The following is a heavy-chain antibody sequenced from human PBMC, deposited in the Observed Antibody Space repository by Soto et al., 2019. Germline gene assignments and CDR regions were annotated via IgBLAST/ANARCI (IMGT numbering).Heavy chain of an antibody. CDR2: IYYSGST. D-gene: IGHD7-27*01. CDR1: GGSISSYY. V-gene: IGHV4-59*01. CDR3: ARHWGTCFDF. J-gene: IGHJ4*02. Sequence: QVQLQESGPGLVKPSETLSLTCTVSGGSISSYYWSWIRQPPGKGLEWIGYIYYSGSTNYNPSLKSRVTISVDTSKNQFSLKLSSVTAADTAVYYCARHWGTCFDFWGQGTLVTVSS.